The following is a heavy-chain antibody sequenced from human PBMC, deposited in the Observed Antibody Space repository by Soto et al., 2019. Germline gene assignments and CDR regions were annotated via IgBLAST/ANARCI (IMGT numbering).Heavy chain of an antibody. J-gene: IGHJ4*02. CDR1: GFTFSSYA. D-gene: IGHD3-22*01. V-gene: IGHV3-23*01. Sequence: VGSLRLSGAASGFTFSSYAMSWVRQAPGKGLEWVSAISGSGGSTYYADSVKGRFTISRDNSKNTLYLQMNSLRAEDTAVYYCATNYDSSGYGGHFDYWGQGTLVTVSS. CDR3: ATNYDSSGYGGHFDY. CDR2: ISGSGGST.